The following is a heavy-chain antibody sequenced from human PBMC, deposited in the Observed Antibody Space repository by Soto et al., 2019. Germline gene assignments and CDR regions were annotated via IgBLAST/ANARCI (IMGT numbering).Heavy chain of an antibody. CDR3: ARATYSSSYYFDS. Sequence: GGSLRLSCAASGFTFSSFEMNWVRQAPGKGLEWVSKIGSSGSTIWYADSVKGRFTISRDNAKNSLYLQMNSLRGEDTAVYYRARATYSSSYYFDSWGQGTLVTV. V-gene: IGHV3-48*03. CDR1: GFTFSSFE. D-gene: IGHD6-6*01. CDR2: IGSSGSTI. J-gene: IGHJ4*02.